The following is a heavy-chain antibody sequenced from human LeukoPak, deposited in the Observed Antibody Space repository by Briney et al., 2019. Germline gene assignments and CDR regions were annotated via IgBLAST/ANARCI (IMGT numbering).Heavy chain of an antibody. Sequence: GGSLRLSCAASGFTFSSYAMSWVRQAPGKGLEWVSAIIGSGGSTYYADSVKGRFTISRDNSKNTLYLQMNSLRADDTDVYYCANWSSQMAPIPRALGYWGQGTLVTVSS. V-gene: IGHV3-23*01. CDR2: IIGSGGST. J-gene: IGHJ4*02. CDR3: ANWSSQMAPIPRALGY. CDR1: GFTFSSYA. D-gene: IGHD5-24*01.